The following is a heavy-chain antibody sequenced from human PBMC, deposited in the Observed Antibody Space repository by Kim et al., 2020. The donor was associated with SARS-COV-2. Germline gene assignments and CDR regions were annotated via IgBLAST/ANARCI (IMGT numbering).Heavy chain of an antibody. CDR2: IYYSGST. V-gene: IGHV4-61*01. J-gene: IGHJ6*02. Sequence: SETLSLTCTVSGGSVSSGSYYWSWIRQPPGKGLEWIGYIYYSGSTNYNPSLKSRVTISVDTSKNQFSLKLSSVTAADTAVYYCAREGLWFGDVGYYYGIDVWGQGTTVTVSS. CDR3: AREGLWFGDVGYYYGIDV. CDR1: GGSVSSGSYY. D-gene: IGHD3-10*01.